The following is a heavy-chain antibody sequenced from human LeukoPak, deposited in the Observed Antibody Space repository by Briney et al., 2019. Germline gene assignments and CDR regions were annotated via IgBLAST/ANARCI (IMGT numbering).Heavy chain of an antibody. CDR2: IRSSSSYI. V-gene: IGHV3-21*01. J-gene: IGHJ4*02. D-gene: IGHD3-3*02. CDR3: ARDVASRTFDY. CDR1: GFTFSSYS. Sequence: PGGSLRLSCAASGFTFSSYSMNWVRQAPGKGLEWVSSIRSSSSYIYYADSVKGRFTISRDNAKNSLYLQMNSLRAEDTAVYYCARDVASRTFDYWGQGTLVTVSS.